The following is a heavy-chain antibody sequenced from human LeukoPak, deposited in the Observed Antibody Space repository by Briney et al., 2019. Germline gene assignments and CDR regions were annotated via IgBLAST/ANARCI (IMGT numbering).Heavy chain of an antibody. CDR2: IYTTGRT. J-gene: IGHJ4*02. CDR1: GGSISSYW. Sequence: SETLSLNCSVSGGSISSYWWSWIRQPAGKGLEFIGRIYTTGRTNYNPSLKSRVSMSVDTSKNKFSLKLASVTAADTAVYYCATGYSSTWYYFDYWGQGTLVTVSS. D-gene: IGHD6-13*01. V-gene: IGHV4-4*07. CDR3: ATGYSSTWYYFDY.